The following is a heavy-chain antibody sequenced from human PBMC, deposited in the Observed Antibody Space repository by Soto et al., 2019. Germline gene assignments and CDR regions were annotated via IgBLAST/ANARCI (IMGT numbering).Heavy chain of an antibody. CDR3: AKATATGGGAFDF. CDR2: ILVDGRT. D-gene: IGHD2-8*02. V-gene: IGHV3-23*01. CDR1: GFPCGSYD. J-gene: IGHJ3*01. Sequence: AGGSLRLSCAASGFPCGSYDMTWVRQAPGKGLEWVSTILVDGRTFYVDSVKGRFTISRDNSRNTVYLQMNSLTAGDTALYYCAKATATGGGAFDFCGQGTMVNV.